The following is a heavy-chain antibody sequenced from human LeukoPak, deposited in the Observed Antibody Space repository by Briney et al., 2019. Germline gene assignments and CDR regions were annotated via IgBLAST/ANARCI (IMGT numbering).Heavy chain of an antibody. CDR1: GYTFTRYT. V-gene: IGHV1-18*04. Sequence: ASVRVSCTASGYTFTRYTVHWVRQAPGQGLEWMGWINPNSGGTNYAQKLQGRVTMTTDTSTSTAYMELRSLRSDDTAVYYCAREAPGGYFDYRGQGTLVTVS. CDR3: AREAPGGYFDY. J-gene: IGHJ4*02. CDR2: INPNSGGT. D-gene: IGHD3-10*01.